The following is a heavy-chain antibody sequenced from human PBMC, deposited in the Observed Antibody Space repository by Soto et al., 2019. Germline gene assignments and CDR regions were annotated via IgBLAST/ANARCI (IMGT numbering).Heavy chain of an antibody. CDR2: INPNGGST. Sequence: QVQLVQSGAEVKNPGASVKVSCKASGYTFTSFYIHWGRQAPGQGLEWMSIINPNGGSTNYAQNLQGSVTLTRDTSTNTVYMELSSLRSEDTAVYYCARGLTSGDYWGQGTLVTVSS. J-gene: IGHJ4*02. CDR1: GYTFTSFY. V-gene: IGHV1-46*01. CDR3: ARGLTSGDY.